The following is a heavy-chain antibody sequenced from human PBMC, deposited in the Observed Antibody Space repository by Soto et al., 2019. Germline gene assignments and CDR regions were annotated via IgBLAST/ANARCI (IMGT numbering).Heavy chain of an antibody. CDR3: AKDRDYDFWSGYIDY. CDR1: GFTFSSYA. D-gene: IGHD3-3*01. Sequence: GGSLRLSCAASGFTFSSYAMSWVRQAPGKGLEWVSAISGSGCSTYYADSVKGRFTISRDNSKNTLYLQMNSLRAEDTAVYYCAKDRDYDFWSGYIDYWGQGTLVTVSS. V-gene: IGHV3-23*01. CDR2: ISGSGCST. J-gene: IGHJ4*02.